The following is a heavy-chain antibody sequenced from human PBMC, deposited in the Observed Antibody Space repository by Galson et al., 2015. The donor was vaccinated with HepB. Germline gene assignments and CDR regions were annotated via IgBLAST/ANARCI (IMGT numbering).Heavy chain of an antibody. Sequence: SLRLSCAGSGFTFSGSAMHWVRQASGKGPEWVARIASKAYNYATAYTASMQGRFTISSDYSRNTAYLQLNSLITEDTAVYYCTRLGGLSGYSSSWGQGTLVTVSS. J-gene: IGHJ4*02. D-gene: IGHD6-13*01. CDR1: GFTFSGSA. V-gene: IGHV3-73*01. CDR3: TRLGGLSGYSSS. CDR2: IASKAYNYAT.